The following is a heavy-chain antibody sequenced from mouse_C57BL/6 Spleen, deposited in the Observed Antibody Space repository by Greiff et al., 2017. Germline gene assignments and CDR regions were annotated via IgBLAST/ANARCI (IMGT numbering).Heavy chain of an antibody. V-gene: IGHV1-15*01. Sequence: VQLQQSGAELVRPGASVTLSCKASGYTFTDYEMHWVKQTPVHGLEWIGAIDPETGGTAYNQKFKGKAILTADKSSSTAYMELRSLTSEDSAVYYCTKYYGSSWYFDGWGTGTTVTVSS. D-gene: IGHD1-1*01. CDR1: GYTFTDYE. J-gene: IGHJ1*03. CDR3: TKYYGSSWYFDG. CDR2: IDPETGGT.